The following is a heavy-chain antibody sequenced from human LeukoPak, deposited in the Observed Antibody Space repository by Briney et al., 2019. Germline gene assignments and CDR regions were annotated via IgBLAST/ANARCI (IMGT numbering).Heavy chain of an antibody. CDR1: GFTFSSYS. CDR2: ISSSSSYI. D-gene: IGHD2-2*01. V-gene: IGHV3-21*01. Sequence: GGSLRLSCAASGFTFSSYSMNWVRQAPGKGLEWVSSISSSSSYIYYADSVKGRFTISRDNAKNSLYLQMNSLRAEDTAVYYCARDKEGIVVVPAAPKGGFDYWGQGTLVTVSS. J-gene: IGHJ4*02. CDR3: ARDKEGIVVVPAAPKGGFDY.